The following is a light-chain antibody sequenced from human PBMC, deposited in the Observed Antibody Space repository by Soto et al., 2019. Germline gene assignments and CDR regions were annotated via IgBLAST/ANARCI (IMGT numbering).Light chain of an antibody. CDR2: EVS. CDR1: SSDVGGYSY. Sequence: QSVLSQPASVSGSPGQSITISCTGTSSDVGGYSYVSWYQQHPGKAPKLMIYEVSKWPSGVSNRFSGSKSGNTASLTISGLQPEDEADYHCSSYTSSSTWVFGGGTQLTVL. J-gene: IGLJ3*02. CDR3: SSYTSSSTWV. V-gene: IGLV2-14*01.